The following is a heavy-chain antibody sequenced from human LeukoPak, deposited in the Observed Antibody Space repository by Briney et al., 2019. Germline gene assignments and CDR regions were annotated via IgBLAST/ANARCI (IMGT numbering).Heavy chain of an antibody. CDR3: ANTLHSYCGGDCLGY. Sequence: PGGSLRLSCAASGFTFSNYWMHWVRQTPGKGLVWVSRINSYGSSTSYADSVKGRFTISRDNAKNTLYLQMNSLRAEDTAVYYCANTLHSYCGGDCLGYWGQGTLVTVSS. CDR2: INSYGSST. D-gene: IGHD2-21*02. CDR1: GFTFSNYW. J-gene: IGHJ4*02. V-gene: IGHV3-74*01.